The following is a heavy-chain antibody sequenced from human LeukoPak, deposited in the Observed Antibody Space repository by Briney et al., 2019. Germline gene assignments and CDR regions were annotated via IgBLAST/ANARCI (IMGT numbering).Heavy chain of an antibody. D-gene: IGHD3-10*01. J-gene: IGHJ5*02. CDR3: AARLAGSYGELLIPWFDP. V-gene: IGHV4-39*01. Sequence: SETLSLXCTVSGGSISSSSYYWGWIRQPPGKGLEWIGSIYYSGITYYNPSLKSRVTISVDTSKNQFSLKLSSVTAADTAVYYCAARLAGSYGELLIPWFDPWGQGTLVTVSS. CDR2: IYYSGIT. CDR1: GGSISSSSYY.